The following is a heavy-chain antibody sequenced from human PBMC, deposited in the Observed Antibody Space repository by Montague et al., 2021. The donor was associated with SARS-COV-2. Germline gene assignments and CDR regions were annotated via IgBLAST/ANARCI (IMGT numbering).Heavy chain of an antibody. CDR1: GGSISSSSYY. Sequence: SETLSLTCTVSGGSISSSSYYWGWIRQPPGKGLEWIESIYYSGSTYYNPSLKSRVTISVDTSKNQFSLKLSSVTAADTAVYYCARQGDQLLLEYWFDPWGQGTLVTVSS. J-gene: IGHJ5*02. V-gene: IGHV4-39*01. CDR3: ARQGDQLLLEYWFDP. CDR2: IYYSGST. D-gene: IGHD2-2*01.